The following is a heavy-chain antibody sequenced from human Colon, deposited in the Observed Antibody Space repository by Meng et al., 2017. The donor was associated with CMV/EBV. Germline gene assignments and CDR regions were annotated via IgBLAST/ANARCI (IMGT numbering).Heavy chain of an antibody. V-gene: IGHV3-23*01. D-gene: IGHD3-9*01. CDR3: AKDDWEGHDS. J-gene: IGHJ5*01. CDR2: ITRGADGT. Sequence: GESLKISCAASGFTFSTYAMSWVRQAPGKGLEWVSTITRGADGTYYADSVKGRFTISRDNAKNTLYLEMNNLGADDTAVYYCAKDDWEGHDSWGQGTLVTVSS. CDR1: GFTFSTYA.